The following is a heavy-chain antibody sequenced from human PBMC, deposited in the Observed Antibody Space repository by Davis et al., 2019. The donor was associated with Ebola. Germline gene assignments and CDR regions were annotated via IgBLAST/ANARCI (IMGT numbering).Heavy chain of an antibody. CDR2: ISAYNGNT. CDR1: GYTFTSYG. V-gene: IGHV1-18*01. D-gene: IGHD1-14*01. CDR3: AASAGTVGKFDY. Sequence: ASVKVSCKASGYTFTSYGISWVRQGPGQGLEWMGWISAYNGNTNYAQKFQGRVTITRDMSTTTSYLDLSNLRSEDTAVYYCAASAGTVGKFDYWGQGTLVTVSS. J-gene: IGHJ4*01.